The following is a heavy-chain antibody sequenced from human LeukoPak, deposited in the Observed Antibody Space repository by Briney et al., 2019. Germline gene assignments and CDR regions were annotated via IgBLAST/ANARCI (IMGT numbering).Heavy chain of an antibody. CDR3: ARDKIVGATKLDY. D-gene: IGHD1-26*01. J-gene: IGHJ4*02. V-gene: IGHV3-7*01. CDR2: IKEDGSEK. CDR1: GFTFSSYA. Sequence: GGSLRLSCAASGFTFSSYAMSWVRQAPGKGLEWVANIKEDGSEKRYVDSVKGRFTISRDNAKNSLYLQMNSLRAEDTAVYYCARDKIVGATKLDYWGQGTLVTVSS.